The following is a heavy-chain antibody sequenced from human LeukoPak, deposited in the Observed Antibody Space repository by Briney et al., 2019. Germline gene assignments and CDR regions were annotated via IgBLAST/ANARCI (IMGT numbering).Heavy chain of an antibody. CDR3: ATYRQVLLPFES. Sequence: GGSLRLSCAASGFSFSSYWMSWVRQAPGKGLEWVANIKQDGSEKYYVDSVRGRFTISRDNSKSTLSLQMNSLGAEDTAIYYCATYRQVLLPFESWGQGTLVTVSS. J-gene: IGHJ4*02. CDR2: IKQDGSEK. CDR1: GFSFSSYW. V-gene: IGHV3-7*03. D-gene: IGHD2-8*02.